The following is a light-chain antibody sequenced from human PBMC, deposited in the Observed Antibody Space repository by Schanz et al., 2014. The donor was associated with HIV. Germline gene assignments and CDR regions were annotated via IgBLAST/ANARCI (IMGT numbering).Light chain of an antibody. J-gene: IGKJ1*01. CDR3: LQYHAYPWT. CDR1: QDIRND. CDR2: GAS. Sequence: DIPMTQSPSPLSASVGDRVTLTCRASQDIRNDLGWYQQKPGRAPKRLIYGASSLQSGVPSRFSASGSETEFTLTISSLQPEDYATYYCLQYHAYPWTFGQGTNV. V-gene: IGKV1-17*01.